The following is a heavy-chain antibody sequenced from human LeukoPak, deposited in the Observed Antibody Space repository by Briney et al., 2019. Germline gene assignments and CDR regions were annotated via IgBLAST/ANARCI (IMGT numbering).Heavy chain of an antibody. Sequence: GGSLRLSCAASGFTFSSLAMHWVRQAPGKGLEWDSVISGSGGTTYYADSVKGRFTISRDNSRSTLYLQMNSLRPEDTAIYYCAREGYYGSGSPPSLYFDYWGQGTLVTVSS. CDR3: AREGYYGSGSPPSLYFDY. CDR2: ISGSGGTT. V-gene: IGHV3-23*01. J-gene: IGHJ4*02. CDR1: GFTFSSLA. D-gene: IGHD3-10*01.